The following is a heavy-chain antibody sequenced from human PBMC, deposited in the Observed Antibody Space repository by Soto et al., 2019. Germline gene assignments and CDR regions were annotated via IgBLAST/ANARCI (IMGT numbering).Heavy chain of an antibody. D-gene: IGHD4-17*01. J-gene: IGHJ4*02. CDR1: GFTFSSYS. V-gene: IGHV3-21*01. Sequence: EVQLVESGGGLVKPGGSLRLSCAASGFTFSSYSMNWVRQAPGKGLEWVSSISSSSSYIYYADSVKGRFTISRDNANNSLYLQMNGLRAEDTAVYYRARGDPWVLPHELYGEYERLFDYWGQGTLVTVSS. CDR2: ISSSSSYI. CDR3: ARGDPWVLPHELYGEYERLFDY.